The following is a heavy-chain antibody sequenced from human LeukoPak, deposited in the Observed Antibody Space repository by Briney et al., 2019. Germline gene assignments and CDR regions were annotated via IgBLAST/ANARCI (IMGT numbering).Heavy chain of an antibody. D-gene: IGHD5-18*01. CDR3: ARLEVDTAMVNWFDP. CDR1: GGSFSGSY. J-gene: IGHJ5*02. CDR2: INHSGST. V-gene: IGHV4-34*01. Sequence: SETLSLTCAVYGGSFSGSYSSWIRQPPGKGLEWIGEINHSGSTNYNPSLKSRVTISVDTSKNQFSLKLSSVTAADTAVYYCARLEVDTAMVNWFDPWGQGTLVTVSS.